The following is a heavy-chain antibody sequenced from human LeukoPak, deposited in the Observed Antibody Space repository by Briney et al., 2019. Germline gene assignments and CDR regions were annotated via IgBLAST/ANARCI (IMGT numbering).Heavy chain of an antibody. Sequence: ASVKVSCKASGYTFTGYYVHWVRQAPGQGLEWTGWINPYSGDTNYAQKSQGRVTMTRDTSISTAYMELSSLKSDDTAVYYCARVAMSGIGSDDFWGQGTLVTVSS. CDR1: GYTFTGYY. V-gene: IGHV1-2*02. CDR3: ARVAMSGIGSDDF. CDR2: INPYSGDT. J-gene: IGHJ4*02. D-gene: IGHD1-26*01.